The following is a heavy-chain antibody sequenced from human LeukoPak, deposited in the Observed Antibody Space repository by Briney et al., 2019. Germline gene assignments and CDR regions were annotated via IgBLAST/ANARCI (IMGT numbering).Heavy chain of an antibody. CDR2: IYSGGSS. CDR1: GFTVSSNY. V-gene: IGHV3-53*01. Sequence: HPGGSLRLSCAASGFTVSSNYMSWVRQAPGKGLEWVSVIYSGGSSYYADSVKGRFAISRDNSKNTLYLQMSSLRTADTAVYYCARDVGDEGNYWGQGTLVTVSS. D-gene: IGHD3-16*01. J-gene: IGHJ4*02. CDR3: ARDVGDEGNY.